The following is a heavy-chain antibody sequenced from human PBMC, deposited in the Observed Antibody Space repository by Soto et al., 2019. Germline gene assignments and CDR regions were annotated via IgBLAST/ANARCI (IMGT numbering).Heavy chain of an antibody. Sequence: LSLTCAVYGGSFSGYYWSWIRQPPGKGLEWIGEINHSGSTNYNPSLKSRVTISVDTSKNQFSLKLSSVTAADTAVYYCARGRLGYCSGGSCYSRDFAFDIWGQGT. CDR1: GGSFSGYY. V-gene: IGHV4-34*01. J-gene: IGHJ3*02. CDR3: ARGRLGYCSGGSCYSRDFAFDI. D-gene: IGHD2-15*01. CDR2: INHSGST.